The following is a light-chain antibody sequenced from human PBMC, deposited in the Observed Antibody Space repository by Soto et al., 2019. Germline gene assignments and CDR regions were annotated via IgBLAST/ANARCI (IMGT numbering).Light chain of an antibody. CDR3: CSYTTSNTRQIV. CDR2: DVS. J-gene: IGLJ1*01. Sequence: QSALTQPASVSGSPGQSITISCPGTSSEVVGYNYVSWYQQHPGKAPKFMIYDVSSRPSGVSNRFSGSKSGNTASLTISGLQAEDEADYYCCSYTTSNTRQIVFGTGTKVTVL. CDR1: SSEVVGYNY. V-gene: IGLV2-14*03.